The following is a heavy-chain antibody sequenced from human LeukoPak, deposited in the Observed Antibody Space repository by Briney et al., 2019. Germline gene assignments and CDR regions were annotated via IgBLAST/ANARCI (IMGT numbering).Heavy chain of an antibody. Sequence: SETLSLTCTVSGGSISSYYWSWIRQPAGKGLEWIGYIFYVGSTNYNPSLKSRVTISVDTSKNQFSLKLNSVTAADTAVYYCARDYYDSRGEAFDIWGQGTMVTVSS. D-gene: IGHD3-22*01. CDR1: GGSISSYY. CDR3: ARDYYDSRGEAFDI. CDR2: IFYVGST. V-gene: IGHV4-59*01. J-gene: IGHJ3*02.